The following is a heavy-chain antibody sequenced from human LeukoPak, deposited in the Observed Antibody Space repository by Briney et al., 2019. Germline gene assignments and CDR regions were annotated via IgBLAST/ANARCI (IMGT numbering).Heavy chain of an antibody. CDR3: AKDQYGGNPQYYFDY. Sequence: LAGGSLRLSCAASGFTFSSYAMSWVRQAPGKGLGWVSAISGSGGNTYYADSVKGRFTISRDNSKNTLYLQMNGLRAEDTAVYYCAKDQYGGNPQYYFDYWGQGTLVTVSS. J-gene: IGHJ4*02. CDR1: GFTFSSYA. V-gene: IGHV3-23*01. CDR2: ISGSGGNT. D-gene: IGHD4-23*01.